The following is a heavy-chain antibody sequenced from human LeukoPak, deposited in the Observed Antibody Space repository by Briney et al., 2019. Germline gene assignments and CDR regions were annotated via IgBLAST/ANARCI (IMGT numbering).Heavy chain of an antibody. V-gene: IGHV3-9*01. J-gene: IGHJ4*02. D-gene: IGHD6-13*01. CDR1: GFTFDDYA. CDR3: AKDKGIVAAGLIDY. Sequence: GRSLRLSCAASGFTFDDYAMHWVRQAPGKGLEWVSGISWNSGSIGYADSVKGRFTISRDNAKNSLYLQMNSLRAEDTALYYCAKDKGIVAAGLIDYWGQGTLVTVSS. CDR2: ISWNSGSI.